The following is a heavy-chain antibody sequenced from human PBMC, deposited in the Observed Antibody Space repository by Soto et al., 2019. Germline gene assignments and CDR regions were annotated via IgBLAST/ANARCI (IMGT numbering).Heavy chain of an antibody. CDR1: GFTFSSYA. D-gene: IGHD2-15*01. Sequence: PGGSLRLSCAASGFTFSSYAMHWVRQAPGKGLEWVAVISYDGSNKYYADSVKGRFTISRDNSKNTLYLQMNSLRAEDTAVYYCARSSSVIGRRTYCSGGSCYGPPAALDYWGQGTLVTVSS. J-gene: IGHJ4*02. V-gene: IGHV3-30-3*01. CDR2: ISYDGSNK. CDR3: ARSSSVIGRRTYCSGGSCYGPPAALDY.